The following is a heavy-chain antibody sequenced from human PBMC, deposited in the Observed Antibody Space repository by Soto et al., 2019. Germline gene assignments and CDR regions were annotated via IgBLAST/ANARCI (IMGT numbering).Heavy chain of an antibody. J-gene: IGHJ4*02. V-gene: IGHV3-33*01. Sequence: QVQLVESGGGVVQPGRSLRLSCAASGFTFSSYGMHWVRQPPGKGLEWVAVIWFDRSNKHYADSVKGRFTISRDHSKNTLYLQMNSLRAEDTAVYYCAHSSSWYYFDYWGQGTLVTVSS. CDR2: IWFDRSNK. CDR1: GFTFSSYG. CDR3: AHSSSWYYFDY. D-gene: IGHD6-13*01.